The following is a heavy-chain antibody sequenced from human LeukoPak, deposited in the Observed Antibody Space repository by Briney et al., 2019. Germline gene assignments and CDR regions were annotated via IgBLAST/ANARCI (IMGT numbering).Heavy chain of an antibody. CDR1: GDSVSGNSVA. Sequence: LQTLSLTCAISGDSVSGNSVAWNWIRQSPSRGLEWLGRTYYRSRWYNDYATSVKSRITINPDTSKNQFSLQLNSVTPEDTAVYYCARGSRVNSAYFDYWGQGTLVTVSS. CDR2: TYYRSRWYN. J-gene: IGHJ4*02. V-gene: IGHV6-1*01. D-gene: IGHD4-23*01. CDR3: ARGSRVNSAYFDY.